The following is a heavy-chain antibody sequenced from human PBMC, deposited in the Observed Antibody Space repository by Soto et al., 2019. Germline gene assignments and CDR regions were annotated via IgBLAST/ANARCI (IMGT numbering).Heavy chain of an antibody. Sequence: EVQLVESGGGLVQPGGSLRLSCAASGFTFSSYEMNWVRQAPGKGLEWVSYISSSGSTIYYADSVKGRFTISRDNAKNSWYFKMNGLRAEDTAVYYCARDPVWMRLDYWGQGPLVTVSS. CDR1: GFTFSSYE. D-gene: IGHD2-2*03. CDR2: ISSSGSTI. V-gene: IGHV3-48*03. CDR3: ARDPVWMRLDY. J-gene: IGHJ4*02.